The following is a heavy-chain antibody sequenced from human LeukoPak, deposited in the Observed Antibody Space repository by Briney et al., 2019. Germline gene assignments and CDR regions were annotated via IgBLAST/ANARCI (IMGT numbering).Heavy chain of an antibody. D-gene: IGHD1-14*01. CDR2: IYYSGST. CDR1: GGSISSYY. J-gene: IGHJ5*02. V-gene: IGHV4-59*01. CDR3: ASVPQGHHFDP. Sequence: PSETLSLTCTVSGGSISSYYWSWIRQPPGQGLEWIGYIYYSGSTNYNPSLKSRVTISVDTSKNQFSLKLSSVTAADTAVYYCASVPQGHHFDPWGQGPLVTVSS.